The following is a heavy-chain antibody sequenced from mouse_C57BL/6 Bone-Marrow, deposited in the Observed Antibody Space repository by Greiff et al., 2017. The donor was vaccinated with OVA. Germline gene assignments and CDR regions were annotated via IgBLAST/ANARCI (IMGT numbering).Heavy chain of an antibody. V-gene: IGHV1-59*01. Sequence: VKLQQPGAELVRPGTSVKLSCKASGYTFPSYWMHWVKQRPGQGLEWIGVIDPSDSYTNYDQKFKGKATLTVDTSSSTAYMQLSSLTSEDSAVYYCARDDYDWYFDVWGTGTTVTVSS. D-gene: IGHD2-4*01. CDR1: GYTFPSYW. CDR3: ARDDYDWYFDV. CDR2: IDPSDSYT. J-gene: IGHJ1*03.